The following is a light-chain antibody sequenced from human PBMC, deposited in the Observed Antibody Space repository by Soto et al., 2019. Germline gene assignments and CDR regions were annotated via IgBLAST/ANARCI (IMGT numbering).Light chain of an antibody. Sequence: AIQLTQSPSSLSASVGDRVTITCRASQGISSALAWYQQKPGKAPKLLIYDASSLESGVPSRFSDSGSGTDFTLTISSLQPEDFETYYCQQFNSYPITFGPGTKVDIK. J-gene: IGKJ3*01. V-gene: IGKV1-13*02. CDR2: DAS. CDR1: QGISSA. CDR3: QQFNSYPIT.